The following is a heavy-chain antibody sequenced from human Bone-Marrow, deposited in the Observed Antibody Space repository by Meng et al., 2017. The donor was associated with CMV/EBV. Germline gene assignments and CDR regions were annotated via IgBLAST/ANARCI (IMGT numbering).Heavy chain of an antibody. J-gene: IGHJ3*02. CDR2: ISSSSSYI. Sequence: GESLKISCAASGFTFSSYSMNWVRQAPGKGLEWVSSISSSSSYIYYADSVKGRFTISRDDAKNSLYLQMNSLRAEDTAVYYCAGYCSSTSCHWYACDIWGQGTMVTVSS. V-gene: IGHV3-21*01. CDR1: GFTFSSYS. CDR3: AGYCSSTSCHWYACDI. D-gene: IGHD2-2*01.